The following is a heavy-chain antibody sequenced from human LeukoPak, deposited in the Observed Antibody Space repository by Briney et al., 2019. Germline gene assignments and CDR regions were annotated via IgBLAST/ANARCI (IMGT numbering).Heavy chain of an antibody. V-gene: IGHV4-34*01. J-gene: IGHJ3*02. CDR2: INHSGST. CDR3: ARGEWQHPHAFDI. CDR1: GGSFSGYY. D-gene: IGHD6-13*01. Sequence: SETLSLTCAVYGGSFSGYYWSWIRQPPGKGLEWIGEINHSGSTNYNPSHKSRVTISVDTSKNQFSLKLSSVTAADTAVYYCARGEWQHPHAFDIWGQGTMVTVSS.